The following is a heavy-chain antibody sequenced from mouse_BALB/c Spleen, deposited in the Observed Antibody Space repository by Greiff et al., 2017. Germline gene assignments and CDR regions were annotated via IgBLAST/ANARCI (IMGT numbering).Heavy chain of an antibody. D-gene: IGHD1-1*01. Sequence: VQLQQSGAELVKPGASVKLSCTASGFNIKDTYMHWVKQRPEQGLEWIGRIDPANGNTKYDPKFQGEATITADTSSNTAYLQLSSLTSEDTAVYYCARDYGSSPWFAYWGQGTLVTVSA. CDR2: IDPANGNT. J-gene: IGHJ3*01. CDR3: ARDYGSSPWFAY. V-gene: IGHV14-3*02. CDR1: GFNIKDTY.